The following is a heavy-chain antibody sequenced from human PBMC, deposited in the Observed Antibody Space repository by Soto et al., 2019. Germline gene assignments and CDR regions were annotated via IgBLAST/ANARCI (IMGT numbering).Heavy chain of an antibody. J-gene: IGHJ5*02. CDR1: GYTFTGYY. CDR2: INPNSGGT. CDR3: ARDSVACKNWFDP. Sequence: ASVKVSCKASGYTFTGYYMHWVRQAPGQGLEWMGWINPNSGGTNYAQTFQGRVTMTRDTSISTAYMELSRLRSDDTAVYYCARDSVACKNWFDPWGQGTLVTVSS. D-gene: IGHD5-12*01. V-gene: IGHV1-2*02.